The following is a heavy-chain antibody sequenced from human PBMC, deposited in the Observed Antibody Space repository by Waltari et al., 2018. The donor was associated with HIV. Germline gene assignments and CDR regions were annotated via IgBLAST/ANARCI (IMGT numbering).Heavy chain of an antibody. D-gene: IGHD3-22*01. CDR3: ARADGHYYDSSGYGYYYYYGMDV. CDR1: GGSFSGDY. CDR2: IHHSGST. V-gene: IGHV4-34*01. J-gene: IGHJ6*02. Sequence: QVQLQQWGAGLLKPSETLSLTCAVYGGSFSGDYWSWIRQHPGKGLEWIGEIHHSGSTNYNPSLKSRVTISVDTSKNQCSLKLSSVTAADTAVYYCARADGHYYDSSGYGYYYYYGMDVWGQGTTVTVSS.